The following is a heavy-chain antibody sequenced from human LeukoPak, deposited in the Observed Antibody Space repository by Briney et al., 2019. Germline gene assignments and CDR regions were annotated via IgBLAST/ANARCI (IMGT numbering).Heavy chain of an antibody. J-gene: IGHJ5*02. CDR2: IIPIFGTA. CDR3: ARGGLRYCSSTSCSNWFDP. Sequence: ASVNVSCKASGGTFSSYAISWVRQAPGQGLEWMGGIIPIFGTANYAQKFQGRVTITADESTSTAYMELSSLRSEDTAVYYCARGGLRYCSSTSCSNWFDPWGQGTLVTVSS. CDR1: GGTFSSYA. D-gene: IGHD2-2*01. V-gene: IGHV1-69*01.